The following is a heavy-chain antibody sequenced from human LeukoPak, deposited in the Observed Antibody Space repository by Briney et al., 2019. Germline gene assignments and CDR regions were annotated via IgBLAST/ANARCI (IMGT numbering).Heavy chain of an antibody. CDR3: ARGSLRWGFDY. CDR1: GGSISSYY. Sequence: PSETLSLTCTVSGGSISSYYWSWIRQPPGKGLEWIGYIYYSGSTNCNPSLKSRATISVDTSKNQFSLKLSSVTAADTAVYYCARGSLRWGFDYWGQGTLVTVSS. CDR2: IYYSGST. J-gene: IGHJ4*02. V-gene: IGHV4-59*01. D-gene: IGHD4-23*01.